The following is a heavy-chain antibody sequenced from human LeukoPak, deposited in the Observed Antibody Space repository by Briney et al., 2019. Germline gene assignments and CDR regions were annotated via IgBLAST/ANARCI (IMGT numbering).Heavy chain of an antibody. Sequence: PGGSLRLSCAASGFTFSSYGMHWVRQAPGKGLEWVAVISYDGSNKYYADSVKGRFTISRDNSKNTLYLQMNRLRAKDTAVYSCAKGGYCSSTSCYPFDYWGQGTLVTVSS. D-gene: IGHD2-2*01. CDR3: AKGGYCSSTSCYPFDY. CDR2: ISYDGSNK. CDR1: GFTFSSYG. V-gene: IGHV3-30*18. J-gene: IGHJ4*02.